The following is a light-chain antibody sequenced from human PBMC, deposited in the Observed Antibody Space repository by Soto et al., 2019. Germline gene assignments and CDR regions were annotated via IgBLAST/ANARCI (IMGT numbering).Light chain of an antibody. CDR3: NSYTSSSSVV. CDR2: EVS. Sequence: QSALTQPASVSGSPGQSITLSCTGTSSDGGGYNYVSWYQQHPGKAPKLMIYEVSNRPSGVSNRFSGSKSGNTASLTISGLQAEDEAEYYCNSYTSSSSVVFGGGTKLTVL. J-gene: IGLJ2*01. V-gene: IGLV2-14*01. CDR1: SSDGGGYNY.